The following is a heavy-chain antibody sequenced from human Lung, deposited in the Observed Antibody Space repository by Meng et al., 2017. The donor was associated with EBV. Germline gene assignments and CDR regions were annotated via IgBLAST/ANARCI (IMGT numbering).Heavy chain of an antibody. V-gene: IGHV3-53*01. CDR2: IYTGGST. D-gene: IGHD3-16*01. CDR3: ARGHGA. J-gene: IGHJ5*02. CDR1: GFTVNSYY. Sequence: EGQLVGSGGGLIQPGGSLRLSCAASGFTVNSYYMSWVRQAPGKGLEWVSLIYTGGSTSYADSVRGRFTISRDIYKNTVYLQMNSLRVEDTAMYYCARGHGAWGQGTLVTVSS.